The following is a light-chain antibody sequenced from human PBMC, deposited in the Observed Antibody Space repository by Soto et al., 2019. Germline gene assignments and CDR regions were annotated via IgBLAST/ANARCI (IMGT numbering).Light chain of an antibody. J-gene: IGKJ1*01. CDR3: LEDFNYPWT. Sequence: AIQMTQSPSSLSASVGDRVTITCRASQDIRNDLGWYQQKPGKNPKLLIFAASSLQSGVPSRFSGSGSGTAFTLTIGSLQPEDFATYYCLEDFNYPWTFGQGAKVEIE. CDR2: AAS. CDR1: QDIRND. V-gene: IGKV1-6*01.